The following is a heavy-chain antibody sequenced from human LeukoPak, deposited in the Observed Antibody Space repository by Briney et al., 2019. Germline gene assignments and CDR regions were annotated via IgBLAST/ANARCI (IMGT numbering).Heavy chain of an antibody. CDR3: ARDPGDGWLFDY. CDR1: GFTFSSYA. CDR2: ISYDGSNK. J-gene: IGHJ4*02. D-gene: IGHD5-24*01. V-gene: IGHV3-30-3*01. Sequence: PGGSLRPSCAASGFTFSSYAMHWVRQAPGKGLEWVAVISYDGSNKHYADSVKGRFTISRDNSKTTLYLQMNSLRAEDTAVYYCARDPGDGWLFDYWGQGTLVTVSS.